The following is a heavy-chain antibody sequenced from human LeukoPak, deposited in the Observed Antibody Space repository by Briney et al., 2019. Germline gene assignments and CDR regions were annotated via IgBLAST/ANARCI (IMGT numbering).Heavy chain of an antibody. CDR1: GYTFTSYD. D-gene: IGHD2-2*01. Sequence: ASVKVSCKASGYTFTSYDINWVRQATGQGLEWMGWMNPNSGNTGYAQKFQGRVTMTRNTSISTAYMELSSLRSEDTAVYYCATLPYCSSTSCYSGSWFDPWGQGTLVTVSS. CDR3: ATLPYCSSTSCYSGSWFDP. CDR2: MNPNSGNT. V-gene: IGHV1-8*01. J-gene: IGHJ5*02.